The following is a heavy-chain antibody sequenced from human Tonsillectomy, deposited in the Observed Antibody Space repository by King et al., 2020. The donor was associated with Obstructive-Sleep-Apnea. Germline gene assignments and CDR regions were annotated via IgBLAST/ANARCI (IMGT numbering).Heavy chain of an antibody. Sequence: VQLVESGGGLVQPGGSLRLSCSASGFTFSSYAIHWVRQAPGKGLEYVSAISSNGGSTYYADSVKGSFSISRDNSKNTLYLQMSSLRAEGTAVYYCNAMIVVVITTPKPALDAFDIWGQGTMVTVSS. CDR2: ISSNGGST. V-gene: IGHV3-64D*08. D-gene: IGHD3-22*01. CDR3: NAMIVVVITTPKPALDAFDI. J-gene: IGHJ3*02. CDR1: GFTFSSYA.